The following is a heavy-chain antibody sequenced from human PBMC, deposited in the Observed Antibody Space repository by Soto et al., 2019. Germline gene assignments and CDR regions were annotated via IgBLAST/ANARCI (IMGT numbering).Heavy chain of an antibody. J-gene: IGHJ2*01. CDR3: ARGFFTSTWNKVPYLDL. D-gene: IGHD1-1*01. V-gene: IGHV1-69*06. Sequence: QVQLVQSEAEVRKPGSSVKVSCKVSGGSFTTYPISWVRQPPGQGLEWMGASVPIFGTPNYALKFQDRVTMTADRTTTDIYMELRGLKVEDTAAYCCARGFFTSTWNKVPYLDLCGRGTLVAVSS. CDR2: SVPIFGTP. CDR1: GGSFTTYP.